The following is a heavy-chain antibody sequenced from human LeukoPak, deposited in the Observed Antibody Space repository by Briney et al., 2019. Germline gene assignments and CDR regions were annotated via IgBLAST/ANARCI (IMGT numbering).Heavy chain of an antibody. J-gene: IGHJ4*02. D-gene: IGHD3-10*01. CDR2: ISSSGRTT. CDR1: GFTFSSYE. CDR3: ARVTELVAFDY. Sequence: PGGSLRLSCAASGFTFSSYEMNWVRQAPGKGLEWVSYISSSGRTTYYADSVKGRFTISRDNAKNSLFLQMDSLRADDTAVYYCARVTELVAFDYWGRGTLVTVSS. V-gene: IGHV3-48*03.